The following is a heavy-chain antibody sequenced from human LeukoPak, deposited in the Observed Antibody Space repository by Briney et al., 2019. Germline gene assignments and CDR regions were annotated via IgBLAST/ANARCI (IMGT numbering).Heavy chain of an antibody. CDR2: INHSGST. CDR3: ARGEYSSSRHFFVY. CDR1: GGSFSGYY. Sequence: SETLSLTCAVYGGSFSGYYWSWIRQPPGKGLEWIGEINHSGSTNYNPSLKSRVTISVDTSKNQFSLKLSSVTAADTAVYYCARGEYSSSRHFFVYWGQGTLVTVSS. J-gene: IGHJ4*02. V-gene: IGHV4-34*01. D-gene: IGHD6-6*01.